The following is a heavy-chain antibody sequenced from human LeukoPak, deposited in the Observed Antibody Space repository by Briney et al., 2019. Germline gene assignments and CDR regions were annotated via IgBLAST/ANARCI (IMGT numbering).Heavy chain of an antibody. D-gene: IGHD1-26*01. CDR3: ARDGRVWRSGSPDAFDI. CDR1: GYTFTSYG. CDR2: ISAYNGNT. V-gene: IGHV1-18*01. J-gene: IGHJ3*02. Sequence: GASVKVSCKASGYTFTSYGISWVRQAPGQGLEWMGWISAYNGNTDYAQKVQGRVTMTTDTSTSTAYMELRSLRYDDTAVYYCARDGRVWRSGSPDAFDIWGQGTMVTVSS.